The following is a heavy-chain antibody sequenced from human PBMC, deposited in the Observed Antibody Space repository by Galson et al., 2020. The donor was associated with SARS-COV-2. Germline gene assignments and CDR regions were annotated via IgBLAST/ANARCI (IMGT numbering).Heavy chain of an antibody. J-gene: IGHJ6*03. CDR2: IYYSGGS. V-gene: IGHV4-39*01. Sequence: SETLSLTCSVSGGSISRGTFYWGWIRQPPGKGLEWIGNIYYSGGSYYNPSLRSRVTISTDTSKNQFSLHLSSVTAADTAMYYCARHLASPNGFYYMDVWGKGTPVTVSS. D-gene: IGHD2-2*01. CDR1: GGSISRGTFY. CDR3: ARHLASPNGFYYMDV.